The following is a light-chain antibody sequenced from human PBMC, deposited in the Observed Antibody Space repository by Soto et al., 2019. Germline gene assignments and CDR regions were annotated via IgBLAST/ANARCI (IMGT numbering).Light chain of an antibody. CDR1: QTISSSY. V-gene: IGKV3-20*01. J-gene: IGKJ4*01. Sequence: EIVLTQSPGTLSLSPGERATLSCRTSQTISSSYLAWYQQKPGRAPRLLIYGASNRATGIPDRFSGSGSGTDFTLTISRLEPEDFAVYYCQQYSRSPLTFGGGTKVEI. CDR3: QQYSRSPLT. CDR2: GAS.